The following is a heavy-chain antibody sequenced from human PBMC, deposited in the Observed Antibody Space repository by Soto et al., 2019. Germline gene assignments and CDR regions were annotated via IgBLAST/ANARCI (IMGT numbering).Heavy chain of an antibody. CDR2: ISSTTNYI. CDR1: GFTFTRYS. J-gene: IGHJ6*02. CDR3: ARDPSPYYYGMDV. Sequence: GGSLRLSCAASGFTFTRYSMNWVRQAPGKGLEWVSSISSTTNYIYYGDSMKGRFTISRDNAKNSLYLEMNSLRAEDTAVYYCARDPSPYYYGMDVWGQGTTVTVSS. V-gene: IGHV3-21*06.